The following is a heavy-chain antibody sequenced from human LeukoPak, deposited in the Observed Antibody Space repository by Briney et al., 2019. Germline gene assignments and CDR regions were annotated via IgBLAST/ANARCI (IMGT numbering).Heavy chain of an antibody. CDR2: INTGGNNV. Sequence: PGGSLRLSCAASGFTFTSYDMNWVRQAPGKGLEWLSYINTGGNNVYYADSVKGRITVSRDNAKYSLDLQIHSLRAEDTAVYFCARDRRGGAFDYWGQGTLVTVSS. D-gene: IGHD3-16*01. V-gene: IGHV3-48*03. J-gene: IGHJ4*02. CDR1: GFTFTSYD. CDR3: ARDRRGGAFDY.